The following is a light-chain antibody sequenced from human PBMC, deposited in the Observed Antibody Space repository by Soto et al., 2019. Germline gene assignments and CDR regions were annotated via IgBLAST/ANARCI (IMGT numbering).Light chain of an antibody. CDR1: QNINNW. Sequence: DFQMTQSPSTLSASVGERVTITCRASQNINNWVAWYQQKPGKAPKFLIYDASTLQRGVSSRFSGSGFGTEFSLTINSLQPDDSGSYYCQHTRTVGQGTKVEIK. V-gene: IGKV1-5*01. CDR2: DAS. CDR3: QHTRT. J-gene: IGKJ1*01.